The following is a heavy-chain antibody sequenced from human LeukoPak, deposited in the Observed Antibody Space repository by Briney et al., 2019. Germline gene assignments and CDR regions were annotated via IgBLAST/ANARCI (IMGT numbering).Heavy chain of an antibody. Sequence: ASVKVSCKASGYTFTGYYMHWVRQAPGQGLEWMGWINPNSGGTNYAQKFQGRVTMTRDTSISPAYMELSRLRSDDTAVYYCARVGATGTTPPFASWGQGTLVIVS. J-gene: IGHJ4*02. CDR3: ARVGATGTTPPFAS. CDR2: INPNSGGT. CDR1: GYTFTGYY. V-gene: IGHV1-2*02. D-gene: IGHD1-1*01.